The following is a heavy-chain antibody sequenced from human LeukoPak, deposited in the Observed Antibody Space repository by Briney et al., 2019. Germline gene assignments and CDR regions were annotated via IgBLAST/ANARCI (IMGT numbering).Heavy chain of an antibody. J-gene: IGHJ4*02. Sequence: GGSLRLSCAASGFTFSSYSMNWVRQAPGKGLEWVSSISSSSSYIYYADSVKGRFTISRDNAKNSLYLQMNSLRAEDTAVYYCARDYPVVWGMSGIDYWGQGTLVTVSS. V-gene: IGHV3-21*01. CDR3: ARDYPVVWGMSGIDY. CDR2: ISSSSSYI. D-gene: IGHD1-26*01. CDR1: GFTFSSYS.